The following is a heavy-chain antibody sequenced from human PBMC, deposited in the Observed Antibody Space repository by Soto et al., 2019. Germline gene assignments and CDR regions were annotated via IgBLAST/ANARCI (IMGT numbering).Heavy chain of an antibody. CDR1: GFTFSSYS. Sequence: PGGSLRLSCAASGFTFSSYSMNWVRQAPGKGLEWVSYISSSSSTIYYADSVKGRFTISRDNAKNSLYLQMNSLRAEDTAVYYCARDGGYCSGGSCYLDWFDPWGQGTLVTVSS. CDR3: ARDGGYCSGGSCYLDWFDP. J-gene: IGHJ5*02. V-gene: IGHV3-48*01. D-gene: IGHD2-15*01. CDR2: ISSSSSTI.